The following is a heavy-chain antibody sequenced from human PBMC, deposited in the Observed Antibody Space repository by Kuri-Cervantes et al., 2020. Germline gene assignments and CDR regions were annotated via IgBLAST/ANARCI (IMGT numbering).Heavy chain of an antibody. Sequence: SGPTLVKPTQTLTLTCTFSGFSLSTSGVGVGWIRQPPGKALEWLALIYWDDDKYYSTSLKTRLTISKDTSKNQVVLTMTNMDPVDTATYYCARMRVTINQQLVYNWFDPWGQGTLVTDSS. CDR2: IYWDDDK. CDR1: GFSLSTSGVG. D-gene: IGHD6-13*01. V-gene: IGHV2-70*01. CDR3: ARMRVTINQQLVYNWFDP. J-gene: IGHJ5*02.